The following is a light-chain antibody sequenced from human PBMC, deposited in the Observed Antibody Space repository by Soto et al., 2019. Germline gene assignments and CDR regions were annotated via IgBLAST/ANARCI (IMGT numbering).Light chain of an antibody. CDR3: SSYASSGGHNYV. J-gene: IGLJ1*01. CDR2: EVS. V-gene: IGLV2-8*01. Sequence: SVLTQPPSASGSPGQSVTISCTGTSSDVGGYNYVSWYQQHPGKAPKLMIYEVSKRPSGVPDRFSGSKSGNTASLTVSGLQAEDEAVYYCSSYASSGGHNYVFATGTKVTVL. CDR1: SSDVGGYNY.